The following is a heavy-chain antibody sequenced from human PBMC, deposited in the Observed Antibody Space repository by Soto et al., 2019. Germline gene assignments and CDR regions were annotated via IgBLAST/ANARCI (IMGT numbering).Heavy chain of an antibody. V-gene: IGHV1-69*12. CDR2: IIPIFGTV. Sequence: QVQLVQLGVEVKRPGSSVKVSCKASEGTLGNYPISGVRQAPGQGLEWMGGIIPIFGTVNYAQKFQGRVTITADESTSTAYMELSSLRSEDTAVYYCARGNHRWLQLWYFDLWGRGTLVTVSS. CDR1: EGTLGNYP. CDR3: ARGNHRWLQLWYFDL. D-gene: IGHD5-12*01. J-gene: IGHJ2*01.